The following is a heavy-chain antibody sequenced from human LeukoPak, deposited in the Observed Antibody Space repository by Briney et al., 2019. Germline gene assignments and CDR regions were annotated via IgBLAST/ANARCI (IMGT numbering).Heavy chain of an antibody. CDR1: GYTFTSYG. CDR3: SRGQGLIELWLGGDN. J-gene: IGHJ4*02. D-gene: IGHD5-18*01. CDR2: ISAYNGNT. V-gene: IGHV1-18*01. Sequence: ASVKVSCKASGYTFTSYGITWVRQAPGQGLEWMGWISAYNGNTNYAQKLQGRVTLTTHTSTSTAYMELRSLRSDDTAVYYCSRGQGLIELWLGGDNWGQGTLVTVSS.